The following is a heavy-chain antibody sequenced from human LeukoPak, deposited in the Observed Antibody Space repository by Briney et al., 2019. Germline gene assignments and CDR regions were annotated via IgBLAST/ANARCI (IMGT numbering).Heavy chain of an antibody. Sequence: GGSLRLSCAASGFTFSSYSMNWVRQAPGKGLEWVSSISSSSSYIYYADSVKGRFTISRDNAKNSLYLQMNNLRAKDTAVYYCARALRYNWNDLVAFDIWGQGTMVTVSS. J-gene: IGHJ3*02. D-gene: IGHD1-1*01. V-gene: IGHV3-21*01. CDR1: GFTFSSYS. CDR2: ISSSSSYI. CDR3: ARALRYNWNDLVAFDI.